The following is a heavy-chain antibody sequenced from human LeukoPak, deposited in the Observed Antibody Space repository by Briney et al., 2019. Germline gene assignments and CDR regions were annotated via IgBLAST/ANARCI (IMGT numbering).Heavy chain of an antibody. Sequence: SETLSLTCTVSGGSISSYYWSWIRQPPGKGLEWIGYIYYSGSTNYNPSLKSRVTMSVDTSKNQFSLKLTSVTAADTAVYYCARIGAAAGLDYWGQGTLVAVSS. CDR2: IYYSGST. D-gene: IGHD6-25*01. V-gene: IGHV4-59*12. CDR3: ARIGAAAGLDY. CDR1: GGSISSYY. J-gene: IGHJ4*02.